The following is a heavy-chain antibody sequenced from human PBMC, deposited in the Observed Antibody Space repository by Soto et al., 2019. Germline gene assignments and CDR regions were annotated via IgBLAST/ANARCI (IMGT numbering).Heavy chain of an antibody. Sequence: LRLSCATSGFTFSSYEMNWVRQAPGKGLEWVSYISSSGSTIYYADSVKGRFTISRDNAKNSLYLQMNSLRAEDTAVYYCARDRTLTMIVVVITVTGYYYGMDAWGQGTTVTVSS. D-gene: IGHD3-22*01. J-gene: IGHJ6*02. CDR1: GFTFSSYE. V-gene: IGHV3-48*03. CDR3: ARDRTLTMIVVVITVTGYYYGMDA. CDR2: ISSSGSTI.